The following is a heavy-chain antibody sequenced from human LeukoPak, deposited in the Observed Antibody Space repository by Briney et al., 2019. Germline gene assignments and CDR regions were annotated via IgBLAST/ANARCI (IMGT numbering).Heavy chain of an antibody. CDR3: ARDHQSGGQLWPRGYFDY. CDR2: SNPNSGGT. V-gene: IGHV1-2*02. Sequence: ASVKVSCKASGYTFTGYYMHWVRQAPGQGLEWMGWSNPNSGGTNYAQKFQGRVTMTRDTSISTAYMELSRLRADDTAVYYCARDHQSGGQLWPRGYFDYWGQGTLVTVSS. J-gene: IGHJ4*02. CDR1: GYTFTGYY. D-gene: IGHD5-18*01.